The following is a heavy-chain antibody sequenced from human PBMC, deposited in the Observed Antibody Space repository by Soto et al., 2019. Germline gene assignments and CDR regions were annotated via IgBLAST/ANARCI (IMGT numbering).Heavy chain of an antibody. CDR3: AKDRGSSWYLAFDI. J-gene: IGHJ3*02. V-gene: IGHV3-9*01. D-gene: IGHD6-13*01. CDR2: ISRNSGSI. Sequence: PGGCLRLSCAASGFTFDDYAMHWVRQAPGKGLEWVSGISRNSGSIGYADSVKGRFTISRDNAKNSLYLQMNSLRAEDTALYYCAKDRGSSWYLAFDIWGQGTMVTVSS. CDR1: GFTFDDYA.